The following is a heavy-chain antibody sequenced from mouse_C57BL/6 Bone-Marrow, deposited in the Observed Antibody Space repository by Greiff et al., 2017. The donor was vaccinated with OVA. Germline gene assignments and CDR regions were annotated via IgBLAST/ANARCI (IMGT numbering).Heavy chain of an antibody. CDR2: INPSSGYT. D-gene: IGHD1-1*01. J-gene: IGHJ3*01. V-gene: IGHV1-7*01. Sequence: VQLQESGADLVKPGASVKLSCKASGYTFTSYWMHWVKQRPGQGLEWIGYINPSSGYTKYNQKFKDKATLTADKSSSTAYMQLSSLTYEDSAVYDCARYDSSPSWFAYWGQGTMVTVSA. CDR1: GYTFTSYW. CDR3: ARYDSSPSWFAY.